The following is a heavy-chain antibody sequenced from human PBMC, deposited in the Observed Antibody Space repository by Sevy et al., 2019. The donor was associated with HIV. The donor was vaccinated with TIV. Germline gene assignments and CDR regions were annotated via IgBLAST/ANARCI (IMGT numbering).Heavy chain of an antibody. CDR2: ITGSGGST. Sequence: GGSLRLSCAASGFTFSRNAMSWVRQAPGKGLEWASGITGSGGSTYYADSVKGRFTISRDNAKNSLSLQMNSLRVEDTAVYYCARDGRRGYDMDVWGQGTTVTVSS. V-gene: IGHV3-23*01. J-gene: IGHJ6*02. D-gene: IGHD3-10*01. CDR3: ARDGRRGYDMDV. CDR1: GFTFSRNA.